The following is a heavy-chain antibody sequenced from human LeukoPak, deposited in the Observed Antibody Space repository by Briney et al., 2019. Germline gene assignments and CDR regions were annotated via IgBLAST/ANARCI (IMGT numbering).Heavy chain of an antibody. CDR1: GFTVSSNY. CDR2: IYSGDST. D-gene: IGHD2-2*01. V-gene: IGHV3-53*01. CDR3: ASPFHCSSTSCLDY. J-gene: IGHJ4*02. Sequence: PGGSLRLSCAASGFTVSSNYMSWVRQAPGKGLEWGSVIYSGDSTYYADSVKCRFTISRDNSKNTLYLQMNSLRAEDTAVYYFASPFHCSSTSCLDYWGQGTLVTVSS.